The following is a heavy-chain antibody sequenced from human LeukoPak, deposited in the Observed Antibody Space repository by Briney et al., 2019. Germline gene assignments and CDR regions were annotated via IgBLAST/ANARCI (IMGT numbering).Heavy chain of an antibody. CDR1: GYTFTSYV. CDR3: ARVYSTNYYGSGDRPFLFDY. V-gene: IGHV1-18*01. J-gene: IGHJ4*02. Sequence: ASVKVSCKASGYTFTSYVFSWVRQAPGQGLEWMRWISTYYGNTNYAQKLQDRVTMTTDTSTSTAYMELTSLRSDDTAVYYCARVYSTNYYGSGDRPFLFDYWGQGTVVTVSS. CDR2: ISTYYGNT. D-gene: IGHD3-10*01.